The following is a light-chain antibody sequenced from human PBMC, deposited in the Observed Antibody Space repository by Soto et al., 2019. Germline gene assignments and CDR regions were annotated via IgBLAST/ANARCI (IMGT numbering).Light chain of an antibody. CDR3: QQYDNYPLT. Sequence: DIQMTQSPSTLSASVGDRVTISCRASQSVGSWLAWYQQKPGKAPKFLIYDASTLESGVPSRFSGSGSGTEFTLTISSLQPDDVATYYCQQYDNYPLTFGGGTKGEI. J-gene: IGKJ4*01. CDR1: QSVGSW. V-gene: IGKV1-5*01. CDR2: DAS.